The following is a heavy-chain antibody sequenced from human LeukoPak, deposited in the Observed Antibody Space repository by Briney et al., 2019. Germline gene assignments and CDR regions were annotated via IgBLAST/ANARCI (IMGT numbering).Heavy chain of an antibody. CDR1: GGTFSSYA. V-gene: IGHV1-69*13. D-gene: IGHD2-15*01. Sequence: SVKVSCKASGGTFSSYAISWVRQAPGQGLEWMGGIIPIFGTANYAQKFQGRVTITADESTSTAYMELSSLRSEDTAVYYCARERTVAATLYYFDYWGQGTLVTVSS. CDR3: ARERTVAATLYYFDY. J-gene: IGHJ4*02. CDR2: IIPIFGTA.